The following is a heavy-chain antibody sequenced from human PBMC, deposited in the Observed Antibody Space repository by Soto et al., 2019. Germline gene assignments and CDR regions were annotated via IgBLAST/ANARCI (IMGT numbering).Heavy chain of an antibody. CDR2: IIPIFGTA. V-gene: IGHV1-69*06. D-gene: IGHD3-22*01. CDR1: GGTFSSYA. Sequence: SVKVSCKASGGTFSSYAIMWVRQAPGQGLEWMGGIIPIFGTANYAQKFQGRVTITADKSTSTAYMELSSLRSEDTAVYYCARTVYYDSSGYYYDAFDIWGQGTMDTVSS. J-gene: IGHJ3*02. CDR3: ARTVYYDSSGYYYDAFDI.